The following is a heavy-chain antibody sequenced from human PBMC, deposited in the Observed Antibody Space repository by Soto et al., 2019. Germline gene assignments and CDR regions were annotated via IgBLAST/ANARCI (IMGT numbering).Heavy chain of an antibody. CDR2: INHSGST. Sequence: KSSETLSLTCAVYGGSFSGYYWSWIRQPPGKGLEWIGEINHSGSTNYNPSLKSRVTISVDTSKNQFSLKLSSVTAADTAVYYCARGLGVRYFDWLYYYYGMDVWGQGTTVTVSS. D-gene: IGHD3-9*01. V-gene: IGHV4-34*01. J-gene: IGHJ6*02. CDR1: GGSFSGYY. CDR3: ARGLGVRYFDWLYYYYGMDV.